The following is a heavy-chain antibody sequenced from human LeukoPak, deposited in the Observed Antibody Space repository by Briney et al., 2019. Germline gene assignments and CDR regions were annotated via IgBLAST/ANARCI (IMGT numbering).Heavy chain of an antibody. CDR3: SRAEDY. CDR1: GFTFNDYW. CDR2: IKEDGSGN. J-gene: IGHJ4*02. Sequence: GGSLRLSCAASGFTFNDYWMSWVRHAPGKGLEWVANIKEDGSGNFYVDSVKGRFTISRDNAKNSQYLQMNSPRAEDTAVYYCSRAEDYWGQGTLVSVSS. V-gene: IGHV3-7*05.